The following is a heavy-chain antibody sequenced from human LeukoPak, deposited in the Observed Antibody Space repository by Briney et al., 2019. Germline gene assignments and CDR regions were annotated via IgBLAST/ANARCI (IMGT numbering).Heavy chain of an antibody. J-gene: IGHJ5*02. CDR3: ARGGVVTAYNWFDP. Sequence: PGGSLRLSCAASGFTFSSYWMHWVRQAPGKGLVWVSRINSDGSSTSYADSVKGRCTISKDNAKNTRYLQMNSLRAEDTAVYYCARGGVVTAYNWFDPWGQGTLVTVSS. V-gene: IGHV3-74*01. CDR1: GFTFSSYW. CDR2: INSDGSST. D-gene: IGHD3-3*01.